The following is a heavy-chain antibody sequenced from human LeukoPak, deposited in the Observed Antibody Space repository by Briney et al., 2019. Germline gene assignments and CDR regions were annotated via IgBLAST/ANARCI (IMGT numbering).Heavy chain of an antibody. Sequence: SETLSLTCAVYGGSFSGYYWSWIRQPPGKGLEWIGEINHSGSTNYNPSLKSRVTISVDTSKNQFSLKLSSVTAADTAVYYCARRGSYRYNGYTFDYWGQGTLVTVSS. V-gene: IGHV4-34*01. CDR1: GGSFSGYY. D-gene: IGHD3-16*02. CDR3: ARRGSYRYNGYTFDY. CDR2: INHSGST. J-gene: IGHJ4*02.